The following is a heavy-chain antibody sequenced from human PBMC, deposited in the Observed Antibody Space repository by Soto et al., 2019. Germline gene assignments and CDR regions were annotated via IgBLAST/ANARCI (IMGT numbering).Heavy chain of an antibody. D-gene: IGHD5-12*01. CDR2: ISGDGTST. CDR3: ARGYRGSGNFDY. CDR1: GFTFSSW. V-gene: IGHV3-74*01. Sequence: PGGSLRLSGAASGFTFSSWMQWVRQAPGKGLVWVSRISGDGTSTYYADSVQGRFTVSRDNAKSTLYLQMSSLRDEDTAVYYCARGYRGSGNFDYWGLGTLVPFCS. J-gene: IGHJ4*02.